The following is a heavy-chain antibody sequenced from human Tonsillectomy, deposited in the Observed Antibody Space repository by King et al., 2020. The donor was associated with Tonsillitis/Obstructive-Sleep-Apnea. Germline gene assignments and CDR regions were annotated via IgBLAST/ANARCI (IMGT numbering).Heavy chain of an antibody. D-gene: IGHD4-17*01. J-gene: IGHJ4*02. CDR2: INWDNNK. V-gene: IGHV2-5*02. CDR1: GFSLTTIEVG. CDR3: ARGYRDYGDYFDY. Sequence: TLKESGPTLVKPTQPLPLPSPFSGFSLTTIEVGVGWIRQPPGKALECCAPINWDNNKRHSPSLKSRLTITKDTSKNQVVLTITNMDPVDTATYFCARGYRDYGDYFDYWGQGTLVTVSS.